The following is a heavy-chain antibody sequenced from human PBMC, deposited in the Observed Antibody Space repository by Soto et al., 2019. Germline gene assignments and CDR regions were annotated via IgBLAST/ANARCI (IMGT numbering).Heavy chain of an antibody. CDR3: ARIPTYYYDSSGYRGGYYYYGMDV. CDR1: GFSLSNARMG. D-gene: IGHD3-22*01. CDR2: IFSNDEK. Sequence: QVTLKESGPVLVKPTETLTLTCTVSGFSLSNARMGVSWIRQPPGKALEWLAHIFSNDEKSYSTSLKSRLTISKDTSKSQVVLTMTHMDPVDTATYYCARIPTYYYDSSGYRGGYYYYGMDVWGQGTTVTVSS. V-gene: IGHV2-26*01. J-gene: IGHJ6*02.